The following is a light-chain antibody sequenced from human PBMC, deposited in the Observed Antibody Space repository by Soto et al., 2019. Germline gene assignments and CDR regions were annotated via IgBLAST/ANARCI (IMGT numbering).Light chain of an antibody. CDR2: GAS. J-gene: IGKJ1*01. V-gene: IGKV3-20*01. Sequence: EIVLTQSPGTLSLSPGERATLSCRASQSVSSNFFAWYQQKPGQAPRLVIYGASSRPTGIPDRFSGSGSETDFTLTISRLEPEDFAVYYCQHYSRTLPWTFGQGTKVDI. CDR3: QHYSRTLPWT. CDR1: QSVSSNF.